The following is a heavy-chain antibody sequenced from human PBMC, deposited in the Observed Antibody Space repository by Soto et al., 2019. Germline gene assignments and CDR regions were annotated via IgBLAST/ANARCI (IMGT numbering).Heavy chain of an antibody. CDR3: ARQEGYYFPFDY. CDR2: IYSGGST. D-gene: IGHD3-22*01. J-gene: IGHJ4*02. CDR1: WLSISINY. V-gene: IGHV3-53*01. Sequence: LKLARTTAWLSISINYGSWGRQAPGKGLEWVSVIYSGGSTYYADSVKGRFTISRDNSKNTLFLQMNSLRPEDMAVYYCARQEGYYFPFDYWGQGTQVTVSS.